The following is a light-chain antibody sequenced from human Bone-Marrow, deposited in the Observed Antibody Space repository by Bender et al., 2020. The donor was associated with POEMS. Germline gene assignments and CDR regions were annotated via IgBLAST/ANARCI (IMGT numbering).Light chain of an antibody. J-gene: IGLJ3*02. CDR3: QSYDSDLNGWV. CDR1: SSDVGGYNL. V-gene: IGLV2-23*01. Sequence: QSALTQPASVSGSPGQSITISCTGTSSDVGGYNLVSWYQQHPGKGPQLIIYAGTTRPSGISNRFSGTKSGNTASLTISGLQAEDEATYYCQSYDSDLNGWVFGGGTKLTVL. CDR2: AGT.